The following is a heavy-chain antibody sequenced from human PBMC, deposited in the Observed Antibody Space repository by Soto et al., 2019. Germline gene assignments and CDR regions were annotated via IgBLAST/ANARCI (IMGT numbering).Heavy chain of an antibody. Sequence: EVQLLESGGGLVQPGGSLRLSCAASGFTFSSYSMSWVRQAPGKGLEWVSAISGSGGSTYYADSVKGRFTISRDNSKNTLYLQMNSLRAEDTAVYYCAHIQTVTHGPDYWGQGTLVTVSS. V-gene: IGHV3-23*01. CDR2: ISGSGGST. D-gene: IGHD4-17*01. CDR1: GFTFSSYS. J-gene: IGHJ4*02. CDR3: AHIQTVTHGPDY.